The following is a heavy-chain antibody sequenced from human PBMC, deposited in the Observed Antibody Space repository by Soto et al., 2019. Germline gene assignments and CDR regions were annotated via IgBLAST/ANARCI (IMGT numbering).Heavy chain of an antibody. CDR1: GITVSSSY. Sequence: EVQLVESGGGLVQPGGSLRLSCAASGITVSSSYMSWARQAPGKGLEWVSVIYSGGSTYYADSAKGRFTISRDNYKNWLYFQLKSGRAGDAAVYYCGREGGNGGGGGTHWYYNRAVWGKGPTVTVS. CDR2: IYSGGST. J-gene: IGHJ6*03. V-gene: IGHV3-66*01. CDR3: GREGGNGGGGGTHWYYNRAV. D-gene: IGHD3-16*01.